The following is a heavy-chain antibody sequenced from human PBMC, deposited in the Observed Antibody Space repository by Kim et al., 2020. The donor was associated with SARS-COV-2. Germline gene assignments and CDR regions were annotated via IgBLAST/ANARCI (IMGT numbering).Heavy chain of an antibody. J-gene: IGHJ5*02. CDR3: ARDYDILTGQGTQKFDP. CDR2: VYNGENT. D-gene: IGHD3-9*01. V-gene: IGHV4-39*07. CDR1: GDSISRTSNY. Sequence: ETLSLTCTVSGDSISRTSNYWGWIRQPPGKGLEWIGSVYNGENTHYNPSLTSRLSISLDTSKNQFSLQLSSVTAADTAVYYCARDYDILTGQGTQKFDPWGQGILVTVSS.